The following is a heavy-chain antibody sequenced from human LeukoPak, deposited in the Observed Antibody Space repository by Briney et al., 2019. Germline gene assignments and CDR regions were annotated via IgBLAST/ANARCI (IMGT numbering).Heavy chain of an antibody. V-gene: IGHV3-74*01. D-gene: IGHD3-16*02. J-gene: IGHJ4*02. CDR3: ARARPDGSSYFDY. Sequence: GGSLRLSCAASGFTFSSHWMHWVRQVPGKGPVWVSRIHRDGSTTNYADSVKGRFTISRDNTQNTLYLQMSSLRDEDTAIYYCARARPDGSSYFDYWGQGILVTVSS. CDR2: IHRDGSTT. CDR1: GFTFSSHW.